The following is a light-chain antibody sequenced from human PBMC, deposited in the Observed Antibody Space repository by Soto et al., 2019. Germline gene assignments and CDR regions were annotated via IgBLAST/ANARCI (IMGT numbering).Light chain of an antibody. CDR1: QTISSW. CDR3: QQSYSTPRT. J-gene: IGKJ1*01. Sequence: DIQMTQSPFTLSASVGDRVTITCRASQTISSWLAWYQQIPGKAPKLLIYDASNLESGVPSRFSGSGSGTDFTLSIGSLQPEDFATYYCQQSYSTPRTFGQGTKVDIK. V-gene: IGKV1-39*01. CDR2: DAS.